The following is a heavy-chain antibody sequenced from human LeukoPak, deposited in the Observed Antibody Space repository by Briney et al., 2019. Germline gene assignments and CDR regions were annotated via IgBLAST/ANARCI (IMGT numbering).Heavy chain of an antibody. V-gene: IGHV3-30*02. Sequence: GGSLRLSCAASGFTFSSYGMHWVRQAPGKGLEWVAFIRYDGSNKYYADSVKGRFTISRDNSKNTLYLQMNSLRAEDTAAYYCAKGGVAVAGTPYYYYYMDVWGKGTTVTVSS. CDR3: AKGGVAVAGTPYYYYYMDV. CDR1: GFTFSSYG. J-gene: IGHJ6*03. CDR2: IRYDGSNK. D-gene: IGHD6-19*01.